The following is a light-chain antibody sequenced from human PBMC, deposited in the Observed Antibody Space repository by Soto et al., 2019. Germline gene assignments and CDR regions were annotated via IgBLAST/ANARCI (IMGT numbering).Light chain of an antibody. V-gene: IGLV2-14*01. CDR3: SSYTSSSTLV. Sequence: QSVLTQPASVSGSPGQSITISCTGTSSDVGGYNYVSWYQQHPGKAPQLMIYDVSNRPSGVSNRFSGSKSGNTASPTISGLQAEDEADYYCSSYTSSSTLVFGGGTKLTVL. CDR2: DVS. J-gene: IGLJ2*01. CDR1: SSDVGGYNY.